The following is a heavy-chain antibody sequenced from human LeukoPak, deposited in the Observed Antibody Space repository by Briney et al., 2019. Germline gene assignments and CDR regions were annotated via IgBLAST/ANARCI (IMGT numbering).Heavy chain of an antibody. CDR2: INSDGSRT. Sequence: GGSLRLSCAASGFTFSSYWMHWVRQAPGKGLVWVSRINSDGSRTTYADSVKGRFTISRDNTKNTLYLQTNSLRAEDTAVYYCARDFSREAFDIWGQGTMVTVSS. CDR3: ARDFSREAFDI. V-gene: IGHV3-74*01. J-gene: IGHJ3*02. D-gene: IGHD3-3*01. CDR1: GFTFSSYW.